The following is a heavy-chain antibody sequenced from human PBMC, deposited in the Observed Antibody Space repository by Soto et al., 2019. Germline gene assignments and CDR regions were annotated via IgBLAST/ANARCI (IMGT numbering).Heavy chain of an antibody. D-gene: IGHD5-12*01. CDR1: GVVTFSGSYY. J-gene: IGHJ4*02. V-gene: IGHV4-31*03. CDR3: ARGYSGYDYNFDY. CDR2: ILNSGSA. Sequence: SETLSLTCSVSGVVTFSGSYYCSWIRQRPGKGLECLGYILNSGSAYYNPSLRSRVTISIDTSKDEFSLTLSSVTAADTAVYFCARGYSGYDYNFDYWGQGISVTVSS.